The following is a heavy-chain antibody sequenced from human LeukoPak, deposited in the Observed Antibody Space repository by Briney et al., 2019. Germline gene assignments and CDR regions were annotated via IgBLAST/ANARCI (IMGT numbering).Heavy chain of an antibody. CDR1: GYTFTRYG. J-gene: IGHJ6*02. Sequence: RASVKASCKASGYTFTRYGISWVRQAPGQGLEWMGWISAYNGNTNYAQKLQGRVTMTTDTSTSTAYMELRSLRSDDTAVYYCATSGIGPAAGYYDYGMDVWGQGTTVTVSS. D-gene: IGHD2-2*01. CDR2: ISAYNGNT. V-gene: IGHV1-18*01. CDR3: ATSGIGPAAGYYDYGMDV.